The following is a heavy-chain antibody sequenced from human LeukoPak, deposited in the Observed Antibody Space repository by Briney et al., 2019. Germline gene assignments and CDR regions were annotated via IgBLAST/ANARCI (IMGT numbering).Heavy chain of an antibody. V-gene: IGHV3-23*01. D-gene: IGHD3-10*01. CDR1: GFTFSNYA. J-gene: IGHJ4*02. Sequence: GGSLRLSCAASGFTFSNYAMMWVRQAPGKRLEWVSSITGSGDGTYYADSVRGRFTISRDNSENTLYLQLNSLRAEDTAVYFCVKGFVHPTYYFDYWGQGTLVTVSS. CDR2: ITGSGDGT. CDR3: VKGFVHPTYYFDY.